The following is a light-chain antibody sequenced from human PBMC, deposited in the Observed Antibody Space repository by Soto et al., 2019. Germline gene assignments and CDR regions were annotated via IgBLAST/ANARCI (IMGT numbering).Light chain of an antibody. CDR2: DVS. CDR3: CSYAGSYKGYV. V-gene: IGLV2-11*01. J-gene: IGLJ1*01. Sequence: QSALTQPRSVSGSPGQSVNISCTGTSSDVGGYNYVSWYQQHPGKAPKLMIYDVSKRPSGVPDRFSGSKSGNTASLTISGLRAEDEADYYCCSYAGSYKGYVFGTGTKVTVL. CDR1: SSDVGGYNY.